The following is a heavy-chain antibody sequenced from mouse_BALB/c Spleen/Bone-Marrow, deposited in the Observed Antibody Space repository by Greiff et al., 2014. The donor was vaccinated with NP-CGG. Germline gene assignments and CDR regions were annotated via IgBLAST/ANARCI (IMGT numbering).Heavy chain of an antibody. CDR2: MWRGGST. CDR3: AKNYYGSSDY. V-gene: IGHV2-5*01. J-gene: IGHJ2*01. Sequence: QVQLKESGPGLVQPSQSLSITCTVSGFSLTSYGVHWVRQSPGKGLEWLGVMWRGGSTDYNAAFMSRLSITQDNSKSQVFFKMNSLQADDTAIYYCAKNYYGSSDYWGQGTTLTVSS. D-gene: IGHD1-1*01. CDR1: GFSLTSYG.